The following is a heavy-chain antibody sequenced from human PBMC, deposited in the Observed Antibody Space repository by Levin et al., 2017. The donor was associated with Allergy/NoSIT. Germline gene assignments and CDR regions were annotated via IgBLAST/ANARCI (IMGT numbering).Heavy chain of an antibody. J-gene: IGHJ6*02. Sequence: KASETLSLTCTVSGGSISSSSYYWGWIRQPPGKGLEWIGSIYYSGSTYYNPSLKSRVTISVDTSKNQFSLKLSSVTAADTAVYYCARDTAEKLYYYYYGMDVWGQGTTVTVSS. CDR1: GGSISSSSYY. CDR3: ARDTAEKLYYYYYGMDV. D-gene: IGHD5-18*01. CDR2: IYYSGST. V-gene: IGHV4-39*02.